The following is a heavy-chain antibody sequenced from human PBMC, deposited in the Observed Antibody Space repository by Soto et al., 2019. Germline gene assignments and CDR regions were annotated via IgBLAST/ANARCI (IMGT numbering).Heavy chain of an antibody. CDR1: GFSLSTSGVG. D-gene: IGHD6-13*01. CDR2: IYWNDDK. J-gene: IGHJ4*02. V-gene: IGHV2-5*01. CDR3: THSGGAAAGIRWGGGTPRGASYFDY. Sequence: QITLKESGPTLVKPTQTLTLTCTFSGFSLSTSGVGVGWIRQPPGKALEWLALIYWNDDKRYSPSLKSRLTITKGPSKNQVVLTMTKMDPVDTATYSCTHSGGAAAGIRWGGGTPRGASYFDYWGQGTLVTVSS.